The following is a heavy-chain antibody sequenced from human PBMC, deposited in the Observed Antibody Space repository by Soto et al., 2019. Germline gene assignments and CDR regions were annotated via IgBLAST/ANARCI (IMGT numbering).Heavy chain of an antibody. CDR3: ARGEPYYYGMDV. V-gene: IGHV3-48*01. CDR1: GFTFSSYG. J-gene: IGHJ6*02. Sequence: GGSLRLSCVASGFTFSSYGMNWVRQGPGKGLEWLSFISKSGTTTYYADSVKGRFTISRDNSKNTLYLQMNSLRAEDTAVYYCARGEPYYYGMDVWGQGTTVTVSS. CDR2: ISKSGTTT.